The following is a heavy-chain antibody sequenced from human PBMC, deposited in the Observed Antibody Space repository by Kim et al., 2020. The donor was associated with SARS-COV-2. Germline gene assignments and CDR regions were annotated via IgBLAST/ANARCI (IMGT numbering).Heavy chain of an antibody. Sequence: SETLSLTCAVYGGSFSGYYWSWIRQPPGKGLEWIGEINHSGSTNYNPSLKSRVTISVDTSKNQSSLKLSSVTAADTAVYYCARGQRYSSSWSLFDPWGQGTLVTVSS. CDR3: ARGQRYSSSWSLFDP. J-gene: IGHJ5*02. D-gene: IGHD6-13*01. V-gene: IGHV4-34*01. CDR1: GGSFSGYY. CDR2: INHSGST.